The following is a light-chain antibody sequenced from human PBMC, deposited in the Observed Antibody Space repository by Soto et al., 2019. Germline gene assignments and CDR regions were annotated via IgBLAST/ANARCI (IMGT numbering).Light chain of an antibody. J-gene: IGKJ4*01. CDR3: QQRRNWPPLT. CDR1: QSVSSY. Sequence: EIVLTQSPATLSLSPGERATLSCRASQSVSSYLAWYQQNPGQAPRLLIYHASNRATSIPARFSGSGSGTDFTLTISSLEPEDCAVYYCQQRRNWPPLTFGGGTKVEIK. CDR2: HAS. V-gene: IGKV3-11*01.